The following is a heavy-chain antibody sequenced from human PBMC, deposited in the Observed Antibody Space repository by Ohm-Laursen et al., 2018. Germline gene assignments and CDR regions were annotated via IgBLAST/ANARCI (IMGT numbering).Heavy chain of an antibody. CDR3: AKNDDSGDYPNWFDP. Sequence: GSLRLSCAASGFTFTDHAMHWVRQAPGKGLEWVSGIFWNSGDTYYADSVKGRFTISRDNSQNTLYLQMNSLRAEDTAVYYCAKNDDSGDYPNWFDPWGQGTLVTVSS. V-gene: IGHV3-23*01. CDR1: GFTFTDHA. J-gene: IGHJ5*02. D-gene: IGHD4-17*01. CDR2: IFWNSGDT.